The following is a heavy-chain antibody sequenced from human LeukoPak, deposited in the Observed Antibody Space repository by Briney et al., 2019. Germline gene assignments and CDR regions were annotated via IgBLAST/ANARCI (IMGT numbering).Heavy chain of an antibody. D-gene: IGHD1-26*01. CDR2: ITSSATYI. J-gene: IGHJ6*03. CDR3: ARDPYSGNYGNDYYYYMDV. V-gene: IGHV3-21*01. Sequence: PGGSLRLSCAASAFTFSSYNMNWVRQAPGKGMEWVSSITSSATYIFYAYSVKGRFTISRDNAKTSLYLQMDSLGPEDTAVYYCARDPYSGNYGNDYYYYMDVWGKGTTVTISS. CDR1: AFTFSSYN.